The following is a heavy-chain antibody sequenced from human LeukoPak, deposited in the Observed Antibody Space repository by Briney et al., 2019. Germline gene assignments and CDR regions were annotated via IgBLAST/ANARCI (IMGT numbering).Heavy chain of an antibody. CDR1: GFTFSSYW. CDR3: ARDLSGVTGYTYGRGIDY. Sequence: GGSLRLSCAASGFTFSSYWMSWVRQAPGKGLEWVANIKKDGSEKYCVDSVKGRFTISRDNAKTSLCLQMNSLRAEDTAVYYCARDLSGVTGYTYGRGIDYWGQGTLVTVSS. CDR2: IKKDGSEK. V-gene: IGHV3-7*01. D-gene: IGHD5-18*01. J-gene: IGHJ4*02.